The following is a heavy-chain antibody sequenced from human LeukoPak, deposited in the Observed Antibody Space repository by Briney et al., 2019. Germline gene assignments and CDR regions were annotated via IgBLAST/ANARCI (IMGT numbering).Heavy chain of an antibody. D-gene: IGHD2-21*02. V-gene: IGHV5-51*01. J-gene: IGHJ4*02. Sequence: GASLQISCKASGFSFPNYWIAWVRQMPGKGPEWMGIIYPADSDTRYSPSFQGQVTFSVDKSITTAFLQWSSLKASDTAIYYCARPLTYCGGDCFLTPPDYWGQGTLVTVSS. CDR2: IYPADSDT. CDR3: ARPLTYCGGDCFLTPPDY. CDR1: GFSFPNYW.